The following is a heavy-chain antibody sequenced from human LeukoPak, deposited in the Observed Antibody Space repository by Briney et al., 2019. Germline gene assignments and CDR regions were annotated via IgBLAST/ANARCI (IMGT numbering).Heavy chain of an antibody. D-gene: IGHD3-22*01. Sequence: PSETLSLTCAVSGGSISSSNWWSWVRQPPGKGLEWIGYIYYSGSTNYNPSLKSRVTISVDTSKNQFSLKLSSVTAADTAVYYCARGHFDYYDSSGYGVDYWGQGTLVTVSS. CDR3: ARGHFDYYDSSGYGVDY. J-gene: IGHJ4*02. CDR2: IYYSGST. CDR1: GGSISSSNW. V-gene: IGHV4-4*02.